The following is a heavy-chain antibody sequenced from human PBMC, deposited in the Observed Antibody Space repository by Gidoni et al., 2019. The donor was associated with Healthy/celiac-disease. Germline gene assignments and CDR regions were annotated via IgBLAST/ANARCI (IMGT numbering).Heavy chain of an antibody. V-gene: IGHV1-8*01. Sequence: QVQLVQSVAEVKKPVASVTVSCTASGYTFTSYDINWVRQATGQGLEWMGGMNANSGNTGYAQKFQGRVTMTRNTSISTADMELSSLRSEDTAVYYCARGGEEMAYNWFDPWGQGTLVTVSS. CDR2: MNANSGNT. D-gene: IGHD2-21*01. CDR3: ARGGEEMAYNWFDP. CDR1: GYTFTSYD. J-gene: IGHJ5*02.